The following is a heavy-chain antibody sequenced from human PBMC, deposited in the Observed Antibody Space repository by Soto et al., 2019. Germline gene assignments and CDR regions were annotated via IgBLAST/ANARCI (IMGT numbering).Heavy chain of an antibody. CDR2: IYYSGIT. D-gene: IGHD3-22*01. J-gene: IGHJ4*02. CDR3: ARGHFDSRGYSNALDY. CDR1: GGSIASYY. Sequence: PSETLSLTCTVSGGSIASYYWSWIRQPPGKGLEWIGYIYYSGITDYNPSLKSRVTISLDTSKSHVSLKLRSVTAADSAIYYCARGHFDSRGYSNALDYWGQGIQVTVSS. V-gene: IGHV4-59*01.